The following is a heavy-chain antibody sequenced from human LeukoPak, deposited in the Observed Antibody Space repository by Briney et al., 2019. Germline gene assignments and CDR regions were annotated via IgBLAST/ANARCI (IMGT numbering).Heavy chain of an antibody. J-gene: IGHJ3*02. CDR1: GYTFTSYD. CDR2: MNPNSGNT. D-gene: IGHD3-3*01. V-gene: IGHV1-8*01. CDR3: ARELRFLEWYRNDDAFDI. Sequence: ASVKVSCKASGYTFTSYDINWVRQATGQGLEWMGWMNPNSGNTGYAQKFQGGVTMTRNTSISTAYMELSSLRSEDTAVYYCARELRFLEWYRNDDAFDIWGQGTMVTVSS.